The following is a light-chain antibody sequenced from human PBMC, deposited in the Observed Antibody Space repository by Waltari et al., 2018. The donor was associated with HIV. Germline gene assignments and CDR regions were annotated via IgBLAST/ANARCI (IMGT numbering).Light chain of an antibody. CDR2: EAA. Sequence: EIVLTQSPATLSLSPGEGATLSCRASESVSRYVAWYQQKPSQPPRLLIYEAANRASGVPARFRGSGSGTDFTLTISRLEPEDFAVYYCQQRTTWPPGLTFGGGTKVEI. J-gene: IGKJ4*01. CDR1: ESVSRY. V-gene: IGKV3-11*01. CDR3: QQRTTWPPGLT.